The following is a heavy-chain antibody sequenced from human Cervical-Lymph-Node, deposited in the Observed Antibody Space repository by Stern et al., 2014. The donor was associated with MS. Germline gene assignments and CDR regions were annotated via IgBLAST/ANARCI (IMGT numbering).Heavy chain of an antibody. V-gene: IGHV5-51*01. CDR2: IYPGDSDT. Sequence: VQLVQSGAEVKKPGESLKISCKGSGYSFTANWIAWVRQMPGKGLEWMGFIYPGDSDTRYSPSFQGQVTISAATSISTAYLQWSSLKASDTAMYYCARDYGDYAFDYWGQGTLVTVSS. CDR3: ARDYGDYAFDY. D-gene: IGHD4-17*01. J-gene: IGHJ4*02. CDR1: GYSFTANW.